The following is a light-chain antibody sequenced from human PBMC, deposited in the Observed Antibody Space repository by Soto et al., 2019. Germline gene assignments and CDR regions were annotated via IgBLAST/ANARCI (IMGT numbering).Light chain of an antibody. J-gene: IGKJ4*01. CDR1: QSVSSN. CDR2: DAS. CDR3: QQRSNWPPLT. Sequence: EIVMTQSPATLSVSPGERATLSCRASQSVSSNLAWYQQKPGQAPRLLVYDASNGATGIPARFSGSGSGTDITLTISSLEPEYFAVYYCQQRSNWPPLTFGGGTKVDIK. V-gene: IGKV3-11*01.